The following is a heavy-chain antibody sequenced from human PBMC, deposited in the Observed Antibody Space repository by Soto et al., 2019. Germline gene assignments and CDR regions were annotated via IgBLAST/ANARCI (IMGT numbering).Heavy chain of an antibody. CDR2: INHSGST. CDR1: GGSFSGYY. J-gene: IGHJ5*02. V-gene: IGHV4-34*01. CDR3: ARQPTTGDTDLWFDP. D-gene: IGHD2-21*01. Sequence: SETLSLTCAVYGGSFSGYYWSWIRQPPGKGLEWIGEINHSGSTNYNPSLKSRVTVSVDTSKNQFSLKLRSVTAADTAVYYCARQPTTGDTDLWFDPWGQGTLVTVSS.